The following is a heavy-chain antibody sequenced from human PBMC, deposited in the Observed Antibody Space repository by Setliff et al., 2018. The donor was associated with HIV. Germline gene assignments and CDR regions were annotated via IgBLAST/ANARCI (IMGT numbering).Heavy chain of an antibody. J-gene: IGHJ1*01. CDR3: VRGVTRDISGYYRDEYFQH. CDR1: GYAFTVYY. Sequence: ASVKVSCKASGYAFTVYYVHWVRQAPGRGLEWMGWINTNSGDTNFAQKFQGRVTMTGDTSISTAYMELSGLRSDDTAIYYCVRGVTRDISGYYRDEYFQHWGQGTPVTVS. V-gene: IGHV1-2*02. D-gene: IGHD3-22*01. CDR2: INTNSGDT.